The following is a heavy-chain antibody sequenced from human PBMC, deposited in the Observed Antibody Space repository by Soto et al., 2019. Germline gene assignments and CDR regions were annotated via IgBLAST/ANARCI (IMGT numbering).Heavy chain of an antibody. D-gene: IGHD2-21*01. CDR1: GYTFTNND. Sequence: ASVKFSFKASGYTFTNNDINWVRQATGQGLDCMGWMNPYSGNTGYAQKFQGRVTMTRDNSITTAYMELSSRRSEDTAVYDCVRAPLDYYSADYFDNWGQGTLVTVSS. V-gene: IGHV1-8*01. J-gene: IGHJ4*02. CDR2: MNPYSGNT. CDR3: VRAPLDYYSADYFDN.